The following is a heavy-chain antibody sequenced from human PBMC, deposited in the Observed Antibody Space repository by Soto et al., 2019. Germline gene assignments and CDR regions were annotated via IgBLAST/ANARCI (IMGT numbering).Heavy chain of an antibody. CDR2: IYWDDDK. D-gene: IGHD2-21*02. V-gene: IGHV2-5*02. Sequence: QITLKESGPTLVKPTQTLTLTCTFSGFSLSTGGMGVGWIRQPPGKALEWLALIYWDDDKRYSPSLKSRLTIAKDTSKNQVVLTMTNMDPVDTATYYCVHSRCGGDCLQSYSSHYDYGMDVWGQGTTVTVSS. J-gene: IGHJ6*02. CDR3: VHSRCGGDCLQSYSSHYDYGMDV. CDR1: GFSLSTGGMG.